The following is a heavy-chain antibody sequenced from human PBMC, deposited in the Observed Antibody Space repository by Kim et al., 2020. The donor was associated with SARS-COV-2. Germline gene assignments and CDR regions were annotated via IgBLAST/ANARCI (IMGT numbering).Heavy chain of an antibody. Sequence: GGSLRLSCAASGFTFSNYAMSWVRQAPGKGLEWVSAISGGGGGTYHADSVQGRFTISRDNSKNTLYMEMNSLRAEDTAVYYCAKGSDVSRPYYFDYWGQGTLVTVSS. CDR3: AKGSDVSRPYYFDY. CDR2: ISGGGGGT. J-gene: IGHJ4*02. V-gene: IGHV3-23*01. CDR1: GFTFSNYA.